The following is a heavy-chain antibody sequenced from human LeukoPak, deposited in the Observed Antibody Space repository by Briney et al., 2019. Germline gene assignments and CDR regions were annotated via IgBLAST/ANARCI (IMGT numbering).Heavy chain of an antibody. CDR2: INPNSGGT. CDR3: ARDPVLRHFDWLSDDAFDI. V-gene: IGHV1-2*02. CDR1: GYTFTGYY. Sequence: GASVKVSCKASGYTFTGYYMHWVRQAPGQGLEWMGWINPNSGGTNYAQKFQGRVTMTRDTSISTAYMELSRLRSDDTAVYYCARDPVLRHFDWLSDDAFDIWGQGTMVTVSS. J-gene: IGHJ3*02. D-gene: IGHD3-9*01.